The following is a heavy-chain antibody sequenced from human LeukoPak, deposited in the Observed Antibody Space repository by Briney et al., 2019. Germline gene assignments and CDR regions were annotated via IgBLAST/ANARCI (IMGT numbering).Heavy chain of an antibody. CDR3: ARVGAPGGLRPYHYYY. D-gene: IGHD3-16*01. CDR1: VYIFSDYW. V-gene: IGHV1-2*02. J-gene: IGHJ4*02. Sequence: GASVNVSCKASVYIFSDYWIHWVRQAPGRGLECLGWIDPASGITNQPQKFQGRITVTRDTSASTVYMDLTGLTTDDTALYYCARVGAPGGLRPYHYYYWGQGTLVTVSS. CDR2: IDPASGIT.